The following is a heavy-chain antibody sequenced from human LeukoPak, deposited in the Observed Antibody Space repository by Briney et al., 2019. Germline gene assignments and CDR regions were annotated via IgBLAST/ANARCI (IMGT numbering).Heavy chain of an antibody. V-gene: IGHV4-34*01. D-gene: IGHD6-13*01. CDR3: ARGLDPPTRIAAAGKYYFDY. J-gene: IGHJ4*02. CDR2: MNHSGST. Sequence: SETLSLTCAVSGGTFSGYYWSWIRQPPGKGLEWIGEMNHSGSTNYNPSLQSRVTISVDTSKNQFSLKLSSVTAADTAVYYCARGLDPPTRIAAAGKYYFDYWGQGTLVTVSS. CDR1: GGTFSGYY.